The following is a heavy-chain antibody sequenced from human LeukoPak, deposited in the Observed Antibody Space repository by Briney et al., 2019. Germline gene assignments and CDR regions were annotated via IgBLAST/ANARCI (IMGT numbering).Heavy chain of an antibody. J-gene: IGHJ5*02. D-gene: IGHD3-9*01. V-gene: IGHV1-46*01. CDR3: AVDILTGSFDP. CDR1: GATFSSYA. CDR2: INPSGGST. Sequence: ASVKVSCKASGATFSSYAISWVRQAPGQGLEWMGIINPSGGSTSYAQKFQGRVTMTRDMSTSTVYMELSSLRSEDTAVYYCAVDILTGSFDPWGQGTLVTVSS.